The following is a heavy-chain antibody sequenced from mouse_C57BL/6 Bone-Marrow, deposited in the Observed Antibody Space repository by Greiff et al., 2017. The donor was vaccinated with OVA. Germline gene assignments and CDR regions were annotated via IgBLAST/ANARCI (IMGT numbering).Heavy chain of an antibody. V-gene: IGHV1-76*01. D-gene: IGHD1-1*01. CDR2: IYPGSGNT. CDR1: GYTFTDYY. Sequence: QVHVKQSGAELVRPGASVKLSCKASGYTFTDYYINWVKQRPGQGLEWIARIYPGSGNTYYNEKFKGKATLTAEKSSSTAYMQLSSLTSEDSAVYFCARSGYYGSSRGYFDVWGTGTTVTVSS. CDR3: ARSGYYGSSRGYFDV. J-gene: IGHJ1*03.